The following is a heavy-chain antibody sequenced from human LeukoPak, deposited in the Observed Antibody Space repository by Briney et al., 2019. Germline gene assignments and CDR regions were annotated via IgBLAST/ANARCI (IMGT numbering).Heavy chain of an antibody. J-gene: IGHJ4*02. D-gene: IGHD2-21*01. CDR2: IFYTGDS. V-gene: IGHV4-59*08. Sequence: SETLSLTCTVSDGSIIGSYWSWIRPPPGKGLEWIGYIFYTGDSNYNPSLKSRVAISLDTSTNQISLKLRSVTAADTAVYYCARHEFASPFDSWGQGTLVTVSS. CDR3: ARHEFASPFDS. CDR1: DGSIIGSY.